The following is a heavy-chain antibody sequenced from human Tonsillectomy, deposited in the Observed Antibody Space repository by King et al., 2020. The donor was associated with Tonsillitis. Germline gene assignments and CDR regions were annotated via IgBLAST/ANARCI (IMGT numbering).Heavy chain of an antibody. Sequence: VQLVESGGGVVQPGRSLRLSCAASGFTFISYAMHWFRRAPGKGREWVAVISYDGSNKYYGDSVKGRFTISRDNSKNTLYLQMNSLRAEDTAVYYCAREGYSSNYYYYGMDVWGQGTTVTVSS. V-gene: IGHV3-30-3*01. J-gene: IGHJ6*02. D-gene: IGHD5-18*01. CDR2: ISYDGSNK. CDR3: AREGYSSNYYYYGMDV. CDR1: GFTFISYA.